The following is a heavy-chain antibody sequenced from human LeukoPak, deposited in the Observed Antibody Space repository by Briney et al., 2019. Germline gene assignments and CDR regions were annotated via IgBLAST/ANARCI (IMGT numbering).Heavy chain of an antibody. V-gene: IGHV3-66*02. CDR1: GLTFSNSA. CDR2: IYSGGST. Sequence: GGSLRLSCAASGLTFSNSAMTWVRQPPGKGLEWVSVIYSGGSTYYADSVKGRFTISRDNSKNTLYLQMNSLRAEDTAVYYCARVMYYDSSARFDYWGQGTLVTVSS. D-gene: IGHD3-22*01. J-gene: IGHJ4*02. CDR3: ARVMYYDSSARFDY.